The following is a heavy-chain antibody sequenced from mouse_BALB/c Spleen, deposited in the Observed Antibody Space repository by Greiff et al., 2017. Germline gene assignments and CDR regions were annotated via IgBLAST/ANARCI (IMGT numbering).Heavy chain of an antibody. CDR3: ARERTWFAY. CDR2: IFPGSGNT. CDR1: GYSFTSYY. Sequence: QVQLKQSGPELVKPGASVKISCKASGYSFTSYYIHWVKQRPGQGLEWIGWIFPGSGNTKYNEKFKGKATLTADTSSSTAYMQLSSLTSEDSAVYFCARERTWFAYWGQGTLVTVSA. J-gene: IGHJ3*01. V-gene: IGHV1-66*01.